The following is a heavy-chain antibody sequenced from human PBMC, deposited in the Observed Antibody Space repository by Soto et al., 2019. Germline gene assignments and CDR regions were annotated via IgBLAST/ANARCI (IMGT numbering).Heavy chain of an antibody. CDR1: GLTFSPNW. CDR3: TRELNDYPYYFDY. J-gene: IGHJ4*02. Sequence: GGSLRLSCAASGLTFSPNWMHWVRQAPGKGLEWVARINSDASSKTYADAVKGRFTISRDNATATVYLHMTSLRLEDTAVYFCTRELNDYPYYFDYWGQGALVTVSS. V-gene: IGHV3-74*03. CDR2: INSDASSK. D-gene: IGHD4-17*01.